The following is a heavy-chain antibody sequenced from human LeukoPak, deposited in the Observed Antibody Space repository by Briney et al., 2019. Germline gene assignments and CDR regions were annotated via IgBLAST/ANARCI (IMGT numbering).Heavy chain of an antibody. J-gene: IGHJ5*02. V-gene: IGHV4-39*07. CDR3: ARAVKYSSSREVDP. CDR2: IYYSGST. CDR1: GGSISSSSYY. Sequence: SETLSLTCTVSGGSISSSSYYWGWIRQPPGKGLEWIGSIYYSGSTYYNPSLKSRVTISVDTSKNQFSLKLSSVTAADTAVYYCARAVKYSSSREVDPWGQGTLVTVSS. D-gene: IGHD6-13*01.